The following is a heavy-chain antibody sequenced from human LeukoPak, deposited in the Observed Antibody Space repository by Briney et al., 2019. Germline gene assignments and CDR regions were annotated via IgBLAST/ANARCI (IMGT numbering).Heavy chain of an antibody. D-gene: IGHD3/OR15-3a*01. J-gene: IGHJ4*02. CDR1: GYTFTGYY. Sequence: EASVKVSCKASGYTFTGYYMHWVRQAPGQGLEWMGWINPNSGGTNYAQKFQGRVTMTRDTSISTAYMELSRLRSDDTAVYYCARVRTGYYREFDHWGQGTLVTVSS. CDR3: ARVRTGYYREFDH. CDR2: INPNSGGT. V-gene: IGHV1-2*02.